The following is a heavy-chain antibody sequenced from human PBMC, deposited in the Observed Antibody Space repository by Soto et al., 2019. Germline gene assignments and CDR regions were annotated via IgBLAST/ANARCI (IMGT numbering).Heavy chain of an antibody. CDR3: ARARDIVVVPAAMGYMDV. D-gene: IGHD2-2*01. CDR1: GFTVSSHY. V-gene: IGHV3-53*04. CDR2: IYSGGST. J-gene: IGHJ6*03. Sequence: EVQLVESGGGLVQPGGSLRLSCAASGFTVSSHYMSWVRQAPGKGLEWVSVIYSGGSTYYADSVKGRFTISRHNSKNTLYLQMNSLRAEDTAVYYCARARDIVVVPAAMGYMDVWGKGTTVTVSS.